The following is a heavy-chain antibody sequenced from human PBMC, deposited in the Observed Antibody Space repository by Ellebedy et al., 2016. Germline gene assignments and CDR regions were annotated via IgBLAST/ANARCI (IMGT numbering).Heavy chain of an antibody. J-gene: IGHJ4*02. CDR2: IKSKTDGGDA. Sequence: GGSLRLSCAASGFTFSNAWMNWVRQAPGKGLEWVGRIKSKTDGGDADYAALVKGRFTISRDDSKNTLIQQMNSLKTEDTAVYFCTTVYRYNYDSVWGQGTLVTVSS. D-gene: IGHD5-18*01. V-gene: IGHV3-15*01. CDR3: TTVYRYNYDSV. CDR1: GFTFSNAW.